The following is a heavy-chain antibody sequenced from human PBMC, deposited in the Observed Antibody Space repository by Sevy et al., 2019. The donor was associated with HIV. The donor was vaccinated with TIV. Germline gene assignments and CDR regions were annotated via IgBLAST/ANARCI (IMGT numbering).Heavy chain of an antibody. J-gene: IGHJ4*02. D-gene: IGHD6-19*01. CDR2: ISDSGGYT. CDR3: ANRAGPIFDN. Sequence: GGSLRPSCVVSGFTFSNYYMSWVRQAPGKGLEWVSVISDSGGYTSYTDSVKGRFTISRDNSKNTLYLQMNSLRVEDTAIYYCANRAGPIFDNWGQGTLVTVSS. V-gene: IGHV3-23*01. CDR1: GFTFSNYY.